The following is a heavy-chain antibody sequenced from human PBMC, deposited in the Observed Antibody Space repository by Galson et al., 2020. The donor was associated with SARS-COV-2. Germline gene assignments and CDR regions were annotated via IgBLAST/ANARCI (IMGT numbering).Heavy chain of an antibody. CDR1: GFTFINAW. V-gene: IGHV3-15*07. CDR2: VKSKAAGGTT. CDR3: TTGYGSTWYV. Sequence: GGSLRLSCAGSGFTFINAWMNWVRQAPGKGLEWVGHVKSKAAGGTTEYAAPVKGRFTISRDDSQNALYLQMDSLKTEDTAVYYCTTGYGSTWYVWGQGTLVTVSS. J-gene: IGHJ4*02. D-gene: IGHD6-13*01.